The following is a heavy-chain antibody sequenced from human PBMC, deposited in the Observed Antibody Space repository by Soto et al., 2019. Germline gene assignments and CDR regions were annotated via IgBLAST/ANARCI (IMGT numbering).Heavy chain of an antibody. V-gene: IGHV3-30-3*01. CDR3: ARPHIKSAWNDGFDI. CDR1: GYTFDDYS. CDR2: ISYEGSNK. Sequence: QVQLEESGGGVVQPGRSLRLSCAAFGYTFDDYSMHWVRQAPGKGLEWVALISYEGSNKYYADSVKGRFTISRDNAKNTLFLEVNSLRTEDTAVYYCARPHIKSAWNDGFDIWGQGTMVTVSS. J-gene: IGHJ3*02. D-gene: IGHD1-1*01.